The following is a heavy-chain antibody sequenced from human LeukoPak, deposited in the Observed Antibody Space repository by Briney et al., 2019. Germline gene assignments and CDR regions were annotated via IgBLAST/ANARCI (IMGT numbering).Heavy chain of an antibody. CDR1: GGSISRYY. J-gene: IGHJ6*03. D-gene: IGHD4-11*01. Sequence: SETLSLTCTVSGGSISRYYWSWIRQPPGKGLEWIGYIYYSGSTNYNPSLKSRVTISVDTSKNQFSLKLSSVTAADTAVYYCARGGYYSNYVEYYMDVWGKGTTVTVSS. CDR3: ARGGYYSNYVEYYMDV. V-gene: IGHV4-59*01. CDR2: IYYSGST.